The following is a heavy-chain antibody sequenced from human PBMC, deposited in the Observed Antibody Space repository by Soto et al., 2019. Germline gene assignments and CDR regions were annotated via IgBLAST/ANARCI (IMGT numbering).Heavy chain of an antibody. Sequence: TSETLSLTCAVSGASITSYYWSWIRQPPGKGLEWIGYIYFSGSANYNPSLKSRVTISVDTSKNQFSLKLSSVTAADTAVYYCARRYSGYGDYWGQGTLVTVSS. J-gene: IGHJ4*02. CDR1: GASITSYY. CDR2: IYFSGSA. CDR3: ARRYSGYGDY. V-gene: IGHV4-59*08. D-gene: IGHD5-12*01.